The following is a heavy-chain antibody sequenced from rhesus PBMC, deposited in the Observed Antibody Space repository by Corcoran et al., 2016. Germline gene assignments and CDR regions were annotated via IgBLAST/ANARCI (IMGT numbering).Heavy chain of an antibody. CDR1: GGSISGYY. CDR3: ARDSGYRNDY. D-gene: IGHD5-24*01. Sequence: QVKLQQWGGGLVKPSETLSLTCAVYGGSISGYYWSWIRQSPGKGLELIGKIDGNSATINYNPSLKNRVSISKDTSKNQFSLKLRSVTAADTAVYYCARDSGYRNDYWDQGVLVTVSS. V-gene: IGHV4-73*01. CDR2: IDGNSATI. J-gene: IGHJ4*01.